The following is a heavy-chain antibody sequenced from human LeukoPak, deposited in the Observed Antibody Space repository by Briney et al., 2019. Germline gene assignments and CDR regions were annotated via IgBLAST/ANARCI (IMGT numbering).Heavy chain of an antibody. CDR1: GGSISSDSYY. D-gene: IGHD3-10*01. Sequence: SEPLSLTCTVSGGSISSDSYYWGWIRQPPGKGLEWIGNIFYSGRTYYNPSLKSRVTISIDTSKNQFSLRLNSVTAADTAVYYCARRANNYGSGYFDYWGQGTLVTVSS. CDR2: IFYSGRT. J-gene: IGHJ4*02. CDR3: ARRANNYGSGYFDY. V-gene: IGHV4-39*07.